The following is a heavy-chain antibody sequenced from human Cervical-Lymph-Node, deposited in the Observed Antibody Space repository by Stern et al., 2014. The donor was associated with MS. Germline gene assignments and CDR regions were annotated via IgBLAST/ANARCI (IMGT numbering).Heavy chain of an antibody. CDR1: GYTFSIYW. CDR3: ARQTTAWASDV. D-gene: IGHD1-14*01. J-gene: IGHJ4*02. CDR2: INPGDSET. Sequence: DVPLVQSGAELIRPGESLKISCKGSGYTFSIYWIAWVRQMPGKGLEWMGIINPGDSETSYSPSYQGQVTMSADKSTSTAYLQWSSLNASDTAMYFCARQTTAWASDVWGQGTLVTVSS. V-gene: IGHV5-51*01.